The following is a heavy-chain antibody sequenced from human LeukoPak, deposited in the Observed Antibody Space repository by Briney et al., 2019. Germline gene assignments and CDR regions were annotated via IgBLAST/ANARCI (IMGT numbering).Heavy chain of an antibody. Sequence: SQTLSLTCAISGDSVSSNSAAWNWIRQSPSRGLEWLGRTYYRSKWYNDYAVSVKSRITINPDTSKNQFSLQLNSVNPEDTAVYYCARGDLFPGIAAAGHAFDIWGQGTMVTVSS. D-gene: IGHD6-13*01. CDR2: TYYRSKWYN. CDR1: GDSVSSNSAA. J-gene: IGHJ3*02. V-gene: IGHV6-1*01. CDR3: ARGDLFPGIAAAGHAFDI.